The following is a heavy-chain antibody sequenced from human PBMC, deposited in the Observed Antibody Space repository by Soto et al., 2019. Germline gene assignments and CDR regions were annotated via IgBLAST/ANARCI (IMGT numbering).Heavy chain of an antibody. Sequence: QVQLVQSGAEVKKPGASVKVSCKASGYIFTAYSMLWVRQAPGQGLEWMGVVNPSGGSTNYAQKFQGRITMTRDTSTSTVYMDLSSLTSEDTAVYFCARDFGRHGAVDTTGWFDPWGQGTLVTVSS. CDR2: VNPSGGST. V-gene: IGHV1-46*01. J-gene: IGHJ5*02. CDR1: GYIFTAYS. CDR3: ARDFGRHGAVDTTGWFDP. D-gene: IGHD3-3*01.